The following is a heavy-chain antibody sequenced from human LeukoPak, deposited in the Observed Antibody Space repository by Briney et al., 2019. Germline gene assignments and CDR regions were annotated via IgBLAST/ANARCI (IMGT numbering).Heavy chain of an antibody. D-gene: IGHD6-13*01. CDR2: INVNGGAM. CDR1: GFSFKDYY. J-gene: IGHJ4*02. CDR3: ARGPRILAAGSYYFDY. V-gene: IGHV3-11*01. Sequence: GGSLRLSCAASGFSFKDYYFSWLRQAPGKGLEWVSFINVNGGAMYYADFVKGRFTISRDNAKSSLYLEMNSLRVEDTAVYYCARGPRILAAGSYYFDYWGQGSLATVSS.